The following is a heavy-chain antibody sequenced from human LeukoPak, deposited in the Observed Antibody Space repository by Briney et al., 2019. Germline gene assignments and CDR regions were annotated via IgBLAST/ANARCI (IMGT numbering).Heavy chain of an antibody. Sequence: GASVKVSCKASGYTFTGYYMHWVRQAPGQGLELVGWVYPNSGGTNYAQKFQGWVTMTRDTSISTAYMELSRLRSDDTAVYYCARGPMETVTTLEYYFDYWGQGTLVTVSS. CDR1: GYTFTGYY. J-gene: IGHJ4*02. V-gene: IGHV1-2*04. D-gene: IGHD4-17*01. CDR3: ARGPMETVTTLEYYFDY. CDR2: VYPNSGGT.